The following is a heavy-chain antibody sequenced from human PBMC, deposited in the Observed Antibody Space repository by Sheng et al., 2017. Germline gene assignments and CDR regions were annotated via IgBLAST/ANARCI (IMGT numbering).Heavy chain of an antibody. CDR2: IIPGAHVP. D-gene: IGHD3-16*01. V-gene: IGHV1-69*04. CDR1: GGTFNSNA. J-gene: IGHJ2*01. CDR3: ARDGGNSRWYFDL. Sequence: QVQLVQSGAEVKKPGSSVKVSCKTSGGTFNSNAISWVRQAPGQGLEWLGGIIPGAHVPIYAQNFQGRVTITVDTSTSTTYMELNSLRTEDTAVYFCARDGGNSRWYFDLWGRGTLVTVSS.